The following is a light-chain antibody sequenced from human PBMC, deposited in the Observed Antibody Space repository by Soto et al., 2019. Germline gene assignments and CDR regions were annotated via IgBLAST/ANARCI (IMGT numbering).Light chain of an antibody. V-gene: IGKV1-39*01. Sequence: DIQMTQSPSSLSASVGDRVTITCRASQSISSYLNWYQQKPGKAPKLLIYAASNLQSGVPPRFSGSGSGTDFTLTISSLQPEDFATYYCQQSYSTWTFGQGTKAEIK. J-gene: IGKJ1*01. CDR2: AAS. CDR3: QQSYSTWT. CDR1: QSISSY.